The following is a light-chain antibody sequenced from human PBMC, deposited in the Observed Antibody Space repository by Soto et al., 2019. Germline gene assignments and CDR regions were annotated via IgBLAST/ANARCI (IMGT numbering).Light chain of an antibody. CDR3: QQYYSTPYT. J-gene: IGKJ2*01. V-gene: IGKV4-1*01. CDR2: WAS. Sequence: DIVMTQSPDSLAVSLGERATINCKSSQRILSSSNYKSYLGWYQHKPGQPPKLLIDWASTRESGVPDRFSGSGSGTDFTLTISSLQAEDVAVYYCQQYYSTPYTFGQGTKLEIK. CDR1: QRILSSSNYKSY.